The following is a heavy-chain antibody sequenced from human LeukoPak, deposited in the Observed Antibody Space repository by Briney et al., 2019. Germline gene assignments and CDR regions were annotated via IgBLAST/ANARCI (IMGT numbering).Heavy chain of an antibody. D-gene: IGHD3-22*01. CDR3: ARSYYYDSSGHFDY. J-gene: IGHJ4*02. CDR2: IYYSGIT. Sequence: PSETLSLTCSVSGGSISRSDYYWSWIRQPPGKGLEWIGYIYYSGITYYNPSLKSRVTISVDTSKNQFSLKLSSVTAADTAVYYCARSYYYDSSGHFDYWGQGTLVTVSS. CDR1: GGSISRSDYY. V-gene: IGHV4-30-4*01.